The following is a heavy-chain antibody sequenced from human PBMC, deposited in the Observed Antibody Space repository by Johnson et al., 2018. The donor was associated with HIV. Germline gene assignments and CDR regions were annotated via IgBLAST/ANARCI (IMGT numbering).Heavy chain of an antibody. CDR1: GFTFSSYT. CDR2: ISYDGSNK. J-gene: IGHJ3*02. D-gene: IGHD3-9*01. Sequence: QLVESGGGVVQPGRSLRLSCAASGFTFSSYTMHWVRQAPGKGLEWVAVISYDGSNKYYADSVKGRFTISRDNSKNTLYLQMNSLRTEDTAVYYCANVYYNILTGYYYDAFDIWGQGTMVTVSS. CDR3: ANVYYNILTGYYYDAFDI. V-gene: IGHV3-30-3*01.